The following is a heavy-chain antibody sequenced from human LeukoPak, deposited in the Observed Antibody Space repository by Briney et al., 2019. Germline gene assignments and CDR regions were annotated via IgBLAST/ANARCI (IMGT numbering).Heavy chain of an antibody. Sequence: SETLSLTCAVFGGSFSGDYWSWIRQPPGKGLEWIGSIYHSGSTYYNPSLKSRLTISADTSKNQFSLRLSSVTAADTAVYYCVRVDNGGNYFDYWGQGTLVTVSS. V-gene: IGHV4-34*01. CDR2: IYHSGST. CDR3: VRVDNGGNYFDY. CDR1: GGSFSGDY. D-gene: IGHD4-23*01. J-gene: IGHJ4*02.